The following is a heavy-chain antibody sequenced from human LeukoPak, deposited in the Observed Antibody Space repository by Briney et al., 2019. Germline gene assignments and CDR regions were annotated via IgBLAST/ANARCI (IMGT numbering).Heavy chain of an antibody. D-gene: IGHD3-22*01. Sequence: ASVKVSCKASGGTFSSYAISWVRQAPGQGLEWMGRIIPILGIANYAQKFQGRVTITADKSTSTAYMGLSSLRSEDTAVYYCAKEVRYDSSGYYPRAQNWFDPWGQGTLVTVSS. CDR3: AKEVRYDSSGYYPRAQNWFDP. J-gene: IGHJ5*02. CDR2: IIPILGIA. V-gene: IGHV1-69*04. CDR1: GGTFSSYA.